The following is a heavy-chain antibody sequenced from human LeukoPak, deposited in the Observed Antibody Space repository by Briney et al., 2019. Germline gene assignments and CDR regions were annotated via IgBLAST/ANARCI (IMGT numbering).Heavy chain of an antibody. Sequence: GGSLRLSCAASGFTFSSYGITWVRQAPGKGLEWVSTISATGGSTYYADSVKGRFTISRDNSKDTLYLQMNSLRAEDTAVYYCAKGGYSSGWRNYFDYWGQGTLVTVSS. J-gene: IGHJ4*02. V-gene: IGHV3-23*01. CDR1: GFTFSSYG. CDR3: AKGGYSSGWRNYFDY. D-gene: IGHD6-19*01. CDR2: ISATGGST.